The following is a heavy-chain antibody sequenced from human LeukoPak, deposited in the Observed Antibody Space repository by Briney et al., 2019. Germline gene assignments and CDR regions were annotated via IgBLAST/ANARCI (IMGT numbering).Heavy chain of an antibody. Sequence: ASVKVSCKASGYTFTGYYMHWVRQAPGQGLEWMGRINPNSGGTNYAQKFQGRVTMTRDTSISTAYMELSRLRSDDTAVYHCARPLYSSSWYGLFDYWGQGTLVTVSS. D-gene: IGHD6-13*01. CDR1: GYTFTGYY. CDR3: ARPLYSSSWYGLFDY. J-gene: IGHJ4*02. V-gene: IGHV1-2*06. CDR2: INPNSGGT.